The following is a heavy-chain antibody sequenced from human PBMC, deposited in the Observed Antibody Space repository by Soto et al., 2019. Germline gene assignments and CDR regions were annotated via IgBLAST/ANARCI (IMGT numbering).Heavy chain of an antibody. CDR2: ISSSSSTI. V-gene: IGHV3-48*01. Sequence: EVQLVESGGGLVQPGGSLRLSCAASGFTFSSYSMNWVRQAPGKGLEWVSYISSSSSTIYYADSVKGRFTISRDNAKNSLYLQMNSLRAEDTAVYYCARKSITIVGGVITYFDYWGQGTLVTVAS. CDR3: ARKSITIVGGVITYFDY. CDR1: GFTFSSYS. D-gene: IGHD3-3*01. J-gene: IGHJ4*02.